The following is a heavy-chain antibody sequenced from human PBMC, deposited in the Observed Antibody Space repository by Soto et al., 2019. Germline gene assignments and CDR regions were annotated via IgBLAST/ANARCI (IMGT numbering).Heavy chain of an antibody. V-gene: IGHV1-69*12. CDR1: GGTFSSYA. CDR2: IIPIFGTA. Sequence: QVQLVQSGAEVKKPGSSVKVSCKASGGTFSSYAISWVRQAPGQGLEWMGGIIPIFGTANYAQKFQGRVTITADESTSTAYMELSRLRSEDTAGDYCARDSQLLWLGEGNLFDPWGQGTLVTVSS. J-gene: IGHJ5*02. D-gene: IGHD3-10*01. CDR3: ARDSQLLWLGEGNLFDP.